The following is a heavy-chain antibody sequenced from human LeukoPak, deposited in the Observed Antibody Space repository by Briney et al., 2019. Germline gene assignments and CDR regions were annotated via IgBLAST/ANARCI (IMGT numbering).Heavy chain of an antibody. Sequence: GASVKVSCKASGNTFTSYDVNWVRQATGQGLEWMGYMNPSSGKTGYAENFQGRLTMTWDTSISTAYMELSSLRSDDTAVYYCARERNIVVVPGWFDPWGQGTLVTVSS. CDR2: MNPSSGKT. CDR1: GNTFTSYD. D-gene: IGHD2-2*01. CDR3: ARERNIVVVPGWFDP. J-gene: IGHJ5*02. V-gene: IGHV1-8*01.